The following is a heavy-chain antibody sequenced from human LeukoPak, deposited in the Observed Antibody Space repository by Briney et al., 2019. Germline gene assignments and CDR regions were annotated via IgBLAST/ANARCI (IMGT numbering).Heavy chain of an antibody. D-gene: IGHD4-23*01. Sequence: PSETLSLTCTVSGRSISSYYWSWIRQPPGKGLEWIGYIYYSGRTNYNPSLQSRLTLSVDTSKNQFSLKLRSVTAADTAVYYCARLGRQTTVVPPDFDYWGQGTLVTVSS. CDR1: GRSISSYY. CDR3: ARLGRQTTVVPPDFDY. J-gene: IGHJ4*02. V-gene: IGHV4-59*01. CDR2: IYYSGRT.